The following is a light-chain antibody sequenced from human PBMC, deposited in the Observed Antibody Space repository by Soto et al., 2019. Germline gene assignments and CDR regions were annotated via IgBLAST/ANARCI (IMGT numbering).Light chain of an antibody. CDR1: QSISRF. CDR3: QQSYSIPTWT. V-gene: IGKV1-39*01. Sequence: DIQMTQSPSSLSASVGDRVTITCRASQSISRFLNWYQLKPGEAPKLLIYAASSLQNGVPSRFSGSGSGTEFTLTISSLQPEDFATYHCQQSYSIPTWTFGQGTKVES. CDR2: AAS. J-gene: IGKJ1*01.